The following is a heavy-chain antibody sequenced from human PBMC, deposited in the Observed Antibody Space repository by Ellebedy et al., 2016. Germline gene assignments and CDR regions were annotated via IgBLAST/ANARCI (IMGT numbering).Heavy chain of an antibody. D-gene: IGHD3-10*01. V-gene: IGHV3-23*01. Sequence: GGSLRLXCAASGFTFSSYAMSWVRQAPGKGLEWVSAISGSGGSTYYADSVKGRFTISRDNSKNTLYLQMNSLRAEDTAVYYCAKEQLYGSGSYVYYYGMDVWGQGTTVTVSS. J-gene: IGHJ6*02. CDR1: GFTFSSYA. CDR2: ISGSGGST. CDR3: AKEQLYGSGSYVYYYGMDV.